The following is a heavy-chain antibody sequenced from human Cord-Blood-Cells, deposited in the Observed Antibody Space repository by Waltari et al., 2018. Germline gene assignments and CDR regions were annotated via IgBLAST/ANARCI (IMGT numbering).Heavy chain of an antibody. CDR1: GFTFSSYW. J-gene: IGHJ4*02. CDR2: INSDGSST. Sequence: EVQLVESGGGLVQPGGSLRLSCAASGFTFSSYWMHWVRQAPGKGLVWASRINSDGSSTSSADSVKGRFTISRDNAKNTLYLQMNSLRAEDTAVYYCARGDLWFGVDWGQGTLVTVSS. V-gene: IGHV3-74*01. D-gene: IGHD3-10*01. CDR3: ARGDLWFGVD.